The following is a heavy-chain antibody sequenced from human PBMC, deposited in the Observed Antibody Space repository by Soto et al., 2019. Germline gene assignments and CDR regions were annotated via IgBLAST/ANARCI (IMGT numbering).Heavy chain of an antibody. CDR1: GGSISTYY. V-gene: IGHV4-59*08. CDR3: AGHYSGYDGGLDGYYYYYYMDV. CDR2: IYYSGST. D-gene: IGHD5-12*01. J-gene: IGHJ6*03. Sequence: LSLTCTVSGGSISTYYWTWIRQPPGKGLEWIGYIYYSGSTYYNPSLKSRVTISVDTSKNQFSLKLSSVTAADTAVYYCAGHYSGYDGGLDGYYYYYYMDVWGKGTTVTVSS.